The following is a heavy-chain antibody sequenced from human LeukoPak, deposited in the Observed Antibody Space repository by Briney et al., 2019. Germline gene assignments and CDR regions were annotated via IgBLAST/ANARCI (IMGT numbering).Heavy chain of an antibody. CDR2: ISAYNGNT. D-gene: IGHD2-2*01. Sequence: SVKVSCKASGYTFTSYGISWVRQAPGQGLEWMGWISAYNGNTNYAQKLQGRVTMTTDTSTSTAFMKLRSLRSDDTAVYYCARAAKGFIDLVVVPAAFPVDYWGQGTLVTVSS. V-gene: IGHV1-18*01. J-gene: IGHJ4*02. CDR3: ARAAKGFIDLVVVPAAFPVDY. CDR1: GYTFTSYG.